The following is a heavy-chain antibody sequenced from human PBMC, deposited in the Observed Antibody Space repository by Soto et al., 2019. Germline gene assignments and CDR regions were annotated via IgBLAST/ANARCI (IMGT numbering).Heavy chain of an antibody. CDR3: ATMGATAGSYYFEY. V-gene: IGHV4-30-4*01. D-gene: IGHD1-26*01. Sequence: PSQMHRLTKTVSGGTIGSLGYFWSLISKPPGKGLEWIGFISYTGSAYYNPSLKSRAAISVDTSKNQFSLKLTSVTAADAAVYYCATMGATAGSYYFEYWGQGALVTVSS. J-gene: IGHJ4*02. CDR1: GGTIGSLGYF. CDR2: ISYTGSA.